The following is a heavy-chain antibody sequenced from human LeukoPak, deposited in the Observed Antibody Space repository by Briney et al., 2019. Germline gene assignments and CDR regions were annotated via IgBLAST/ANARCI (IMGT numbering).Heavy chain of an antibody. CDR3: ARDRNYGGNSVPGAFDI. D-gene: IGHD4-23*01. J-gene: IGHJ3*02. CDR2: ISSSSSYR. CDR1: GFTSSSYS. Sequence: GGSLRLSCAASGFTSSSYSMNWVRQAPGKGLEWVSSISSSSSYRYYGDSVKGRFTISRDNAKNSLYLQMNSLRAEDTAVYYCARDRNYGGNSVPGAFDIWGQGTMVTVSS. V-gene: IGHV3-21*01.